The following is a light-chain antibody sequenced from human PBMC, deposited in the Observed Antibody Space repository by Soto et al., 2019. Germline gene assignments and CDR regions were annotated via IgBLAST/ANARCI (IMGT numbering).Light chain of an antibody. CDR3: SSYEGSNNLL. CDR1: FSDVGGYKF. V-gene: IGLV2-8*01. Sequence: QSALTQPPSASGSPGQSVTISCTGTFSDVGGYKFVSWYQQHPDKVPKLMIYEVNKRPSGVPDRFSGSKSGNTASLTVSGLQAEDEADYYCSSYEGSNNLLFGGGTKVTVL. CDR2: EVN. J-gene: IGLJ2*01.